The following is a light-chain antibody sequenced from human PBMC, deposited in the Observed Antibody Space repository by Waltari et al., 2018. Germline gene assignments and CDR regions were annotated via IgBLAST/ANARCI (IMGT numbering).Light chain of an antibody. J-gene: IGLJ1*01. CDR1: SSDVGAYND. CDR3: SSYTTTSTYV. V-gene: IGLV2-14*03. CDR2: DVN. Sequence: QSALTQPASVSGSPGQSITISCAGTSSDVGAYNDVAWYQQHSGKAPKLIISDVNNRPSGVSNRFFGSKSGNTASLIISGLQADNEADYYCSSYTTTSTYVFGTGTTVSVL.